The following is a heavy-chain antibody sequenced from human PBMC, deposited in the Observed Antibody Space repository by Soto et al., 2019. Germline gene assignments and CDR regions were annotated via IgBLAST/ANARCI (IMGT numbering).Heavy chain of an antibody. CDR1: GFTFSSYW. CDR2: INTDGSST. V-gene: IGHV3-74*03. CDR3: VKAAARGDY. Sequence: HPGGSLRLSCAASGFTFSSYWMHWVRQVPGKGLVWVSRINTDGSSTTYADSVKDRFTISRDNAKNTLYLQMNSLRAEDTAVYYCVKAAARGDYWGQGTLVTVPS. J-gene: IGHJ4*02. D-gene: IGHD3-10*01.